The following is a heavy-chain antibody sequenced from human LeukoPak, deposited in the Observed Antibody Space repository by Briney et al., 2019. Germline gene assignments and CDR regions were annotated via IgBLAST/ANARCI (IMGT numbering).Heavy chain of an antibody. CDR1: GGSISSGDYY. J-gene: IGHJ4*02. Sequence: RTSGTLSLTCTVSGGSISSGDYYWSWIRQPPGKGLEWIGYIYYSGSTYYNPSLKSRIIMSVDTSKNQFSLKLSSLTAADTAVYYCARVGYTSSWYSAFDYWGQGTLVTVSS. CDR3: ARVGYTSSWYSAFDY. D-gene: IGHD6-13*01. CDR2: IYYSGST. V-gene: IGHV4-30-4*01.